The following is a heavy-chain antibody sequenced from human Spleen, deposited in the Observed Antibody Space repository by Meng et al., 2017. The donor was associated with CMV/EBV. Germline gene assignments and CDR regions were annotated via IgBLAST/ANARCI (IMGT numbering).Heavy chain of an antibody. CDR2: IKSKTDGGTT. CDR3: TTDLVPAAMYGY. V-gene: IGHV3-15*01. Sequence: SGFTFSNAWMSWVRQAPGKGLEWVGRIKSKTDGGTTDYAAPVKGRFTISRDDSKNTLYLQMNSLKTEDTAVYYCTTDLVPAAMYGYWGQGTLVTVSS. CDR1: GFTFSNAW. D-gene: IGHD2-2*01. J-gene: IGHJ4*02.